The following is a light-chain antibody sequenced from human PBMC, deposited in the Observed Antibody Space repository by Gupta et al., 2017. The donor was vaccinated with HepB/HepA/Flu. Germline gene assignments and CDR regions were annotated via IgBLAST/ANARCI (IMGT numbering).Light chain of an antibody. CDR2: GAS. V-gene: IGKV3-20*01. Sequence: ENVLTHTSRILSLSLGERATLSCRASQSVSSSYLAWYQQKPGQAPRLLIYGASSRATGIPDRFSGSGSGTDFTLTISRLEPEDFAVYYCQQYGSSPETFGQGTKLEIK. CDR3: QQYGSSPET. J-gene: IGKJ2*01. CDR1: QSVSSSY.